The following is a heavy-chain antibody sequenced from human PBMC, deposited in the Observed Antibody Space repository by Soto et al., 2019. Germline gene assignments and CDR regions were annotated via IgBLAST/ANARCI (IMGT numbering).Heavy chain of an antibody. Sequence: PGESLKISCKGSGYSFTIYCISWVLQMPGKGLEWMGRIDPSGSYTNYSPSFQGHVTISADKSISTAYLQWSSLKASDTAMYYCARLWSSNNWFDPWGQGTLVTVSS. J-gene: IGHJ5*02. CDR1: GYSFTIYC. CDR3: ARLWSSNNWFDP. D-gene: IGHD6-6*01. V-gene: IGHV5-10-1*01. CDR2: IDPSGSYT.